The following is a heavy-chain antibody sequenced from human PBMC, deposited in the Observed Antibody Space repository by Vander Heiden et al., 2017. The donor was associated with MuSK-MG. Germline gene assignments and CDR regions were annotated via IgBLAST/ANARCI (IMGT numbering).Heavy chain of an antibody. J-gene: IGHJ4*02. D-gene: IGHD4-17*01. V-gene: IGHV4-39*05. CDR3: GCTCYDYGDCDD. Sequence: QLQLQESLAGLVKPSETASLTCPVSGGSISSRSYYWGRIRQRPGKGLEWIGSIYYSRSTDYNPALKSRVTISVDTFKKKCSLKLSSVTDSDTAVYYCGCTCYDYGDCDDWGQGTMVTVSS. CDR2: IYYSRST. CDR1: GGSISSRSYY.